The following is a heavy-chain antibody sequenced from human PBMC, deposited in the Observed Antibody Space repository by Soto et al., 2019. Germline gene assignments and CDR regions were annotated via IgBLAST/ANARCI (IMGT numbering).Heavy chain of an antibody. CDR1: GFTFSKYD. CDR2: LTSSGDST. V-gene: IGHV3-23*01. D-gene: IGHD5-12*01. CDR3: AKGKWLDN. J-gene: IGHJ4*02. Sequence: EVQLLESGGGLVQPGGSLRLSCAASGFTFSKYDMSWVRQAPGKGLEWVSTLTSSGDSTDYADSVKGRFTISRDNSKNPLYVQMNSLRAEDTAVYFCAKGKWLDNWGQGTLVTVSS.